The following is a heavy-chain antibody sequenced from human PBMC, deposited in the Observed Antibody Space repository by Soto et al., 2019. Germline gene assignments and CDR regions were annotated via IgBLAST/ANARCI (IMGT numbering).Heavy chain of an antibody. D-gene: IGHD3-9*01. CDR3: ASQDAWLSSMAYYSGMDV. CDR1: GFTFSSYC. Sequence: PAGYLRLSCAASGFTFSSYCMSWVRRAPGKGREWVASIKQDGSEKCYVDSVKGRFTISRDHAKNSLYLQMITLRAEDTAVYYCASQDAWLSSMAYYSGMDVWGQGTTVTVSS. J-gene: IGHJ6*02. CDR2: IKQDGSEK. V-gene: IGHV3-7*01.